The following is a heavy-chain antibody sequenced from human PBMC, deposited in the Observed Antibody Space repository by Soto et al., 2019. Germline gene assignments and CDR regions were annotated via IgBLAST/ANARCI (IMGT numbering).Heavy chain of an antibody. CDR2: ISADNGNT. J-gene: IGHJ4*02. CDR1: GYTFTSYG. D-gene: IGHD1-26*01. CDR3: ARVSVGWELLFC. V-gene: IGHV1-18*04. Sequence: QVQLVQSGAEVKKPGASVKVSCKASGYTFTSYGISWVRQAPGQGLEWMGGISADNGNTNYAQKLQGRVTMTTETTPSTAYMERRSLRSDDTAVYYCARVSVGWELLFCWGQGSLVTVSS.